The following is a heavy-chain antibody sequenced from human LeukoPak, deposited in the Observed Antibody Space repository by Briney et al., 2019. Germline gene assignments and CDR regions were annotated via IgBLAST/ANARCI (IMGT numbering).Heavy chain of an antibody. D-gene: IGHD6-13*01. J-gene: IGHJ5*02. CDR1: GGTFSSYA. V-gene: IGHV1-18*01. Sequence: ASVKVSCKASGGTFSSYAISWVRQAPGQGLEWMGWISAYNGNTNYAQKLQGRVTMTTDTSTSTAYMELRSLRSDDTAVYYCARGGSIAAAGTRYNWFDPWGQGTLVTVSS. CDR3: ARGGSIAAAGTRYNWFDP. CDR2: ISAYNGNT.